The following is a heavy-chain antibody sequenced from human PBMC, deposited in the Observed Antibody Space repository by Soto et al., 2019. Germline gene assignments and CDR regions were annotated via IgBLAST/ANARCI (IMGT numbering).Heavy chain of an antibody. CDR3: ARQPPAIDY. J-gene: IGHJ4*02. Sequence: PSETLSLTCTVSGGSINRSNYYWGWIRQPPGKGLEWIGSIYDSGNTYYSPSLKSRVTMSVDTSKNHFSLNLSSVTAADTAVYYCARQPPAIDYWGQGTLVTVSS. CDR2: IYDSGNT. CDR1: GGSINRSNYY. V-gene: IGHV4-39*01.